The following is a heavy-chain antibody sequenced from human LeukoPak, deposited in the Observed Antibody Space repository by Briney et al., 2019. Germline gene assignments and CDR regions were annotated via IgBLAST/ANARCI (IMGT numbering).Heavy chain of an antibody. D-gene: IGHD6-19*01. CDR3: ARDQGAVAEHDAFDI. J-gene: IGHJ3*02. CDR1: GGAFSGYY. V-gene: IGHV4-34*01. Sequence: TSETLSLTCAVYGGAFSGYYWSWIRQPPGRGLEWIGEINHSGSTNYNPSLKSRVTISVGTSKNQFSLELSSVTAADTAVYYCARDQGAVAEHDAFDIWGQGTMVTVSS. CDR2: INHSGST.